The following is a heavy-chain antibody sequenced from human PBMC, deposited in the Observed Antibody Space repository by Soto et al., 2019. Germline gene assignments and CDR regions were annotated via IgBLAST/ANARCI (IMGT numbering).Heavy chain of an antibody. J-gene: IGHJ5*02. CDR3: AHIPNYYQYDWFDP. CDR2: IYWDDDK. V-gene: IGHV2-5*02. CDR1: GFSLTTRGVG. Sequence: QITLKESGPTLVKPKQTLTLTCTFSGFSLTTRGVGVGWIRQPPGKALECLALIYWDDDKRYSPSLQSRLSITKDTSKNQVVLTMTNVDPVDTATYYCAHIPNYYQYDWFDPWGQGTLVSVSS. D-gene: IGHD3-16*01.